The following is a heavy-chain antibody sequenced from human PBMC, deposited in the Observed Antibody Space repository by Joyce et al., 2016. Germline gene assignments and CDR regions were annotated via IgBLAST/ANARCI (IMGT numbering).Heavy chain of an antibody. CDR1: GYTFTNLA. Sequence: QVQLVQSGSELKKPGASVKVSCKTSGYTFTNLAMNWVRQAPGQGLEWMGWINNNTGNPMCAQGFTGRFVFSVDTSLSTAYLQISSLKAEDTAVYYCAREADDTSAYNWFDPWGQGTLVTVSS. J-gene: IGHJ5*02. CDR2: INNNTGNP. V-gene: IGHV7-4-1*02. CDR3: AREADDTSAYNWFDP. D-gene: IGHD3-22*01.